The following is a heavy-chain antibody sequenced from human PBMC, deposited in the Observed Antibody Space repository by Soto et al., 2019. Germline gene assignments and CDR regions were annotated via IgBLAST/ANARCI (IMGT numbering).Heavy chain of an antibody. CDR3: ATGGGWHPTL. Sequence: QVQLQESGPGLVKPSETLSLTCTVSGDSVSSSSYYWSWIRQPPGKEMQWIGNIYYSGSTNYNPSLKSRVTISLDTSKNQFSLKLTYVAAADTAVYYCATGGGWHPTLWGQGTVVTVAS. V-gene: IGHV4-61*01. J-gene: IGHJ4*02. CDR1: GDSVSSSSYY. CDR2: IYYSGST.